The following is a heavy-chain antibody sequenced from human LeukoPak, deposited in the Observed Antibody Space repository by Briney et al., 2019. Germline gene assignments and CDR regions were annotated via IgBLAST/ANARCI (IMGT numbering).Heavy chain of an antibody. J-gene: IGHJ4*02. V-gene: IGHV3-9*01. Sequence: GGSLRLSCAASGFTFSSYSMNWVRQAPGKGLEWVSGISWNSGSIGYADSVKGRFTISRDNAKNSLYLQMNSLRAEDTALYYCALGYSYGFANYWGQGTLVTVSS. CDR2: ISWNSGSI. CDR1: GFTFSSYS. D-gene: IGHD5-18*01. CDR3: ALGYSYGFANY.